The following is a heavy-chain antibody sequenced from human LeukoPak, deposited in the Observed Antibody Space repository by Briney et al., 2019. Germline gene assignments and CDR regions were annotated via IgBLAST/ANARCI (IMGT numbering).Heavy chain of an antibody. V-gene: IGHV4-34*01. Sequence: GSLRLSCAASGFTFSSYSMNWVRQPPGKGLEWIGEINHSGSTNYNPSLKSRVTISVDTSKNQFSLKLSSVTAADTAVYYCARAPYSSGWHMFDYWGQGTLVTVSS. CDR1: GFTFSSYS. J-gene: IGHJ4*02. CDR2: INHSGST. D-gene: IGHD6-19*01. CDR3: ARAPYSSGWHMFDY.